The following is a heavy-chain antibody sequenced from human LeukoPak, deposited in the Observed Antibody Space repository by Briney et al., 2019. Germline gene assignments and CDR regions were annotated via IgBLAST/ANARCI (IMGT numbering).Heavy chain of an antibody. D-gene: IGHD3-16*01. CDR3: ARGSWGGFDP. J-gene: IGHJ5*02. Sequence: SETLSLTCAVYGGSFIGYYWSWIRQPPGKGLEWIGEINHSGSTNYNPSLKSRVTISVDTSKNQFSLKLSSVTAADTAVYYCARGSWGGFDPWGQGTLVTVSS. V-gene: IGHV4-34*01. CDR2: INHSGST. CDR1: GGSFIGYY.